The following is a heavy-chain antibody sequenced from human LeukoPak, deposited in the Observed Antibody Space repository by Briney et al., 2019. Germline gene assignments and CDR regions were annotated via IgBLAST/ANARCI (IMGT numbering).Heavy chain of an antibody. Sequence: GGSLRLSCAASGFTFSSTSMTWVRQAPGKGLEWVSTMSSDSKYIYYADSVRGRFTISRDNAKKSLYLQMNSLRAEDTAVYYCATGGSSSCGPSTWWGQGTLVTVSS. CDR2: MSSDSKYI. CDR3: ATGGSSSCGPSTW. J-gene: IGHJ4*02. D-gene: IGHD6-6*01. CDR1: GFTFSSTS. V-gene: IGHV3-21*01.